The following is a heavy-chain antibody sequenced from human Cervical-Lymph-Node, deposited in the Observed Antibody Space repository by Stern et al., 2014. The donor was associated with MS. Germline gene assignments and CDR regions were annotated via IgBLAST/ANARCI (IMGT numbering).Heavy chain of an antibody. D-gene: IGHD3-22*01. CDR2: IYDSGNT. J-gene: IGHJ5*02. CDR3: ARADILLLDH. V-gene: IGHV4-30-4*01. Sequence: QVQLQESGPGLVKPSQTLSLTCTVSGGSIRSDDYYWTWIRQPPGKGLEWIGYIYDSGNTYYTPSLRSRVTISVDTSKNQFSLKLSSVTAADTAVYYCARADILLLDHWGQGTLVTVSS. CDR1: GGSIRSDDYY.